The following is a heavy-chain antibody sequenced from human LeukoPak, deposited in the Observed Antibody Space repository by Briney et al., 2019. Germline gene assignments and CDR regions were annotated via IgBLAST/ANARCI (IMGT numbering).Heavy chain of an antibody. J-gene: IGHJ4*02. CDR3: ARVDAALDY. V-gene: IGHV3-48*03. Sequence: GGSLRLSCAVSGFTLDDYNMHWVRQVPGKGLEWVSYISSSGSTIYYADSVKGRFTISRDNAKNSLYLQMNSLRAEDTAIYYCARVDAALDYWGQGTLVTVSS. D-gene: IGHD6-6*01. CDR2: ISSSGSTI. CDR1: GFTLDDYN.